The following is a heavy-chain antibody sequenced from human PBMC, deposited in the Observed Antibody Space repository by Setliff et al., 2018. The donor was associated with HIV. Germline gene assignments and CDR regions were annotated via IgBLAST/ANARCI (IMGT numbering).Heavy chain of an antibody. CDR3: ARGGSYSHGAFDI. Sequence: GGSLRLSCAASGFTFDDFGMTWVRQRPGKGLEWVSGINWNGAITDYADSVKGRFTISRDNAKNSLHLQMNSLRAEDAAFYYCARGGSYSHGAFDIWGQGTMVTVSS. D-gene: IGHD1-26*01. J-gene: IGHJ3*02. CDR1: GFTFDDFG. CDR2: INWNGAIT. V-gene: IGHV3-20*04.